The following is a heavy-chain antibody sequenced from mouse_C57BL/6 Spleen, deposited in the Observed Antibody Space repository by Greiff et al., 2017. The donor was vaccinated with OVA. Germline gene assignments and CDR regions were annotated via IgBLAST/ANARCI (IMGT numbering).Heavy chain of an antibody. CDR3: ARDGSSRNYAMDD. V-gene: IGHV1-52*01. CDR2: IDPSDSET. CDR1: GYTFTSYW. D-gene: IGHD1-1*01. Sequence: VQLQQPGAELVRPGSSVKLSCKASGYTFTSYWMPWVKQRPIQGLEWIGNIDPSDSETHYNQKFKDKATLTVDKSSSTAYMQLSSLTSEDSAVYYCARDGSSRNYAMDDWGQGTSVTVSS. J-gene: IGHJ4*01.